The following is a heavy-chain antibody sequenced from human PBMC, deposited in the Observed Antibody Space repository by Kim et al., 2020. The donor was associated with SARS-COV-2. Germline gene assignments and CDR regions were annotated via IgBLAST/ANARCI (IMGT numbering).Heavy chain of an antibody. CDR3: ANDATDLWSTYQNDYGDYGTDY. CDR2: ISGSGGST. D-gene: IGHD4-17*01. J-gene: IGHJ4*02. Sequence: GGSLRLSCAASGFTFSSYAMSWVRQAPGKGLEWVAAISGSGGSTYNADSVKGRFTISRDNSKNTLYLQMNSLRAEDTAVYYCANDATDLWSTYQNDYGDYGTDYWGQGTLVTVSS. CDR1: GFTFSSYA. V-gene: IGHV3-23*01.